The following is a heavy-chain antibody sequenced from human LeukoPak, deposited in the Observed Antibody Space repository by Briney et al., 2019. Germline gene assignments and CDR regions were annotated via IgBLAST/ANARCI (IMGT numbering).Heavy chain of an antibody. V-gene: IGHV4-34*01. D-gene: IGHD6-13*01. CDR3: ARETAAGFYYGMDV. Sequence: SETLSLTCAVYGGSFSGYYWSWIRQPPGKGLEWIGEINHSGSTNYNPSLKGRVTISVDTSKNQFSLKLSSVTAADTAVYYCARETAAGFYYGMDVWGKGTTVTVSS. J-gene: IGHJ6*04. CDR1: GGSFSGYY. CDR2: INHSGST.